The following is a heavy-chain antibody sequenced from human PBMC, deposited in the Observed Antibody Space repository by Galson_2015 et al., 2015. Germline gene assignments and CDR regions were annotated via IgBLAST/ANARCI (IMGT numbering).Heavy chain of an antibody. D-gene: IGHD2-21*02. Sequence: SLRLSCAASGFTFSSYAMHWVRQAPGKGLEWVAVISYDGSNKYYADPVKGRFTISRDNSKNTLYLQMNSLRAEDTAVYYCARLYCGSDCAPGNDYWGQGTLVTVSS. CDR2: ISYDGSNK. CDR1: GFTFSSYA. J-gene: IGHJ4*02. V-gene: IGHV3-30-3*01. CDR3: ARLYCGSDCAPGNDY.